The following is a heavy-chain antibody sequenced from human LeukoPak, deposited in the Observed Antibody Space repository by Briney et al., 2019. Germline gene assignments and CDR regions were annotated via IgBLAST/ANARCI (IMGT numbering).Heavy chain of an antibody. CDR3: AKSSDSSGRYTHGLDV. D-gene: IGHD3-22*01. Sequence: RPGGSLRLSCAASGFTFTRYVMAWVRQAPGKGLEWVSSVIATDASTRYADSVRGRFTISRDNFRNTVHLQMSSLRVEDTAIYYCAKSSDSSGRYTHGLDVWGQGTTVTVSS. J-gene: IGHJ6*02. V-gene: IGHV3-23*01. CDR2: VIATDAST. CDR1: GFTFTRYV.